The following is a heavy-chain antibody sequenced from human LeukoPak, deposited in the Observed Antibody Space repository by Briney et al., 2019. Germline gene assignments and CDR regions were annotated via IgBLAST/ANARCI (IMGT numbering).Heavy chain of an antibody. CDR3: ARVLLDTAMVLDY. CDR2: ISAYNGNT. J-gene: IGHJ4*02. V-gene: IGHV1-18*01. CDR1: GYTFTSYG. Sequence: ASVKVSCKASGYTFTSYGISWVRQAPGQGLEWMGWISAYNGNTNYAQKLQGRVTMTRDTSTSTVYMELSSLRSEDTAVYYCARVLLDTAMVLDYWRQGTLVTVSS. D-gene: IGHD5-18*01.